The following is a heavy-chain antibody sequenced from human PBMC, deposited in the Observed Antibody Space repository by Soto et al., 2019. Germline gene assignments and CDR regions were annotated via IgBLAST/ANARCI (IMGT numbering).Heavy chain of an antibody. CDR3: ARGQGGYSYPNWFDP. J-gene: IGHJ5*02. Sequence: QVQLQQWGAGLLKPSETLSLTCAVYGGSFSGYYWSWIRQPPGKGLERIGEINHSGSTNYNPSLKSRVTISVGTSKNQFSLKLSSVTAADTAVYYCARGQGGYSYPNWFDPWGQGTLVTVSS. V-gene: IGHV4-34*01. D-gene: IGHD5-18*01. CDR2: INHSGST. CDR1: GGSFSGYY.